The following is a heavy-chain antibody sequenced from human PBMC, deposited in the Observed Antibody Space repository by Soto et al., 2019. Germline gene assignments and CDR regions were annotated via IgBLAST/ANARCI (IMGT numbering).Heavy chain of an antibody. Sequence: QAQLVQSGAEVKKPGASVKVSCKASGYTFPSYDINWVRQATGQGLEWMGWMNPNSGYTGHAQKFQGRVTMTRDTSTSTAYMELSSLRSEDTAVYYCARVFGSIDYWGQGTLVTVSS. CDR1: GYTFPSYD. CDR3: ARVFGSIDY. CDR2: MNPNSGYT. J-gene: IGHJ4*02. V-gene: IGHV1-8*01. D-gene: IGHD2-21*01.